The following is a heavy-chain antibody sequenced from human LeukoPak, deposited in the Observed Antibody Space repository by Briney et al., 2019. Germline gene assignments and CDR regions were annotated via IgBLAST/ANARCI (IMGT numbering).Heavy chain of an antibody. CDR2: INPNSGGT. J-gene: IGHJ4*02. CDR1: GYTFTGYY. V-gene: IGHV1-2*02. CDR3: AREAGVAAPKFDY. D-gene: IGHD6-6*01. Sequence: ASVKVSCNASGYTFTGYYMHWVRQAPGQGLEWMGWINPNSGGTNYAQKLQGRVTMTRDTSISTAYMELSRLRSDDTAVYYCAREAGVAAPKFDYWGQGTLVTVSS.